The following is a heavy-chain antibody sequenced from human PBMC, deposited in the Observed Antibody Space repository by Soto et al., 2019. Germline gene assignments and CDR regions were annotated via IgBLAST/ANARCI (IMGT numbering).Heavy chain of an antibody. CDR2: ISGSGDST. CDR1: GFTFSSYA. D-gene: IGHD6-13*01. V-gene: IGHV3-23*01. Sequence: EVQLLESGGGLVQSGGSLRLSCAASGFTFSSYAMNWVRQAPGKGLEWVSVISGSGDSTYYTDSVKGRFTISRDNSKNTLDLQMNSLRAEDTAVYYCARRGPGTYFDYWGQGTLVTVSS. CDR3: ARRGPGTYFDY. J-gene: IGHJ4*02.